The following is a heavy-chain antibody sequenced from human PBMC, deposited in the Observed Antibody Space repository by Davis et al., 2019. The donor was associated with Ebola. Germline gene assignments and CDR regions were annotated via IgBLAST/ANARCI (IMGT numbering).Heavy chain of an antibody. D-gene: IGHD3-3*01. CDR2: TYYRSKWYN. J-gene: IGHJ6*02. CDR3: AGGYGDFWSGYYYYYYGMDV. Sequence: MPSETLSLTCAISGDSVSSNSAAWNWIRQSPSRGLEWLGRTYYRSKWYNDYAVSVKSRITINPDTSKNQFSLQLSSVTAADTAVYYCAGGYGDFWSGYYYYYYGMDVWGQGTTVTVSS. V-gene: IGHV6-1*01. CDR1: GDSVSSNSAA.